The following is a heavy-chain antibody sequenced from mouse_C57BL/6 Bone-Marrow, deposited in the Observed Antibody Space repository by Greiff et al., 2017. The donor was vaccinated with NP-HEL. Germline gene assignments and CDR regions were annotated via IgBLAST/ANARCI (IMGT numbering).Heavy chain of an antibody. V-gene: IGHV2-5*01. CDR3: AKNLWWSYAMDY. CDR2: IWRGGST. CDR1: GFSLTSYG. D-gene: IGHD1-1*02. J-gene: IGHJ4*01. Sequence: VMLVESGPGLVQPSQSLSITCTVSGFSLTSYGVHWVRQSPGKGLEWLGVIWRGGSTDYNAAFMSRLSITKDNSKSQVFFKMNSLQADDTAIYYCAKNLWWSYAMDYWGQGTSVTVSS.